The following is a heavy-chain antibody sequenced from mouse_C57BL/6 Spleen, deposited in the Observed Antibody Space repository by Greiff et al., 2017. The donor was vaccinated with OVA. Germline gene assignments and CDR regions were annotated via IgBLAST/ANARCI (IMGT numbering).Heavy chain of an antibody. CDR2: IDPNSGGT. CDR3: ASDYDVAWFAY. J-gene: IGHJ3*01. Sequence: QVQLQQPGAELVKPGASVKLSCKASGYTFTSYWMHWVKQRPGRGLEWIGRIDPNSGGTKYNEKFKSKATLTVDKPSSTAYTQLSSLTSEDSAVYYCASDYDVAWFAYWGQGTLVTVSA. V-gene: IGHV1-72*01. CDR1: GYTFTSYW. D-gene: IGHD2-4*01.